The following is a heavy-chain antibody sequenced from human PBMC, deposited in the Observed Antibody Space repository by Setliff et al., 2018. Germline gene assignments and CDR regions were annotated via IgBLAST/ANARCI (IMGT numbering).Heavy chain of an antibody. CDR3: ARVGRVGYFDSFQY. D-gene: IGHD3-22*01. CDR1: GVSVNSLTW. CDR2: IWDDGGNK. J-gene: IGHJ1*01. V-gene: IGHV3-33*08. Sequence: LSLTCAVSGVSVNSLTWWSWVRQTPGKGLEWVAVIWDDGGNKYHADSVKGRFTISRDNAQNSLYLQMNSLRAEDTAVYYCARVGRVGYFDSFQYWGQGTLVTVSS.